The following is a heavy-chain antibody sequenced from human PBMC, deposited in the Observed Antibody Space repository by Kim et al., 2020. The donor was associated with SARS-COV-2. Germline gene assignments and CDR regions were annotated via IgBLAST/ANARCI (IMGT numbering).Heavy chain of an antibody. D-gene: IGHD3-3*01. Sequence: GGSLRLSCAASGFTFSSYGLHWVRQAPGKGLEWVAVISYDGSNKYYADSVKGRFTISRDNSKNTLYLQMNSLRAEDTAVYYCAKDRRPAEITIFGVLEPISYSYGMDVWGQGTTLTVSS. V-gene: IGHV3-30*18. CDR3: AKDRRPAEITIFGVLEPISYSYGMDV. CDR2: ISYDGSNK. J-gene: IGHJ6*02. CDR1: GFTFSSYG.